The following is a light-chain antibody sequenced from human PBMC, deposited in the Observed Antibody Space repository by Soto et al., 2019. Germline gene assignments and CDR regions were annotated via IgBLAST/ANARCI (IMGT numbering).Light chain of an antibody. CDR3: CSYAGSPTFYV. J-gene: IGLJ1*01. CDR1: SSDFGSYDL. CDR2: EVS. V-gene: IGLV2-23*02. Sequence: QSVLTQPASVSGSPGQSITISCTGTSSDFGSYDLVSWYQQHPCKAPKVMIFEVSQRPSGVSNRFSGSKSGNTASLTISGLQAEDEADYYCCSYAGSPTFYVFGTGTKVTVL.